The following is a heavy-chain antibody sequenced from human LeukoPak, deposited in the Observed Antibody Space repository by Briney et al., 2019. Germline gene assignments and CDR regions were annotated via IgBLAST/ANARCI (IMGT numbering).Heavy chain of an antibody. J-gene: IGHJ6*04. CDR1: GYTLTELS. Sequence: ASVKVSCKVSGYTLTELSMHWVRQAPGKGLEWMGGFDPEDGETIYAQKFQGRVTMTEDTSTDTAYMELSSLRSEDTAVYYCATQAGRYCSGGSCSKQNYYYYYGMDVWGKGTTVTVSS. CDR2: FDPEDGET. V-gene: IGHV1-24*01. D-gene: IGHD2-15*01. CDR3: ATQAGRYCSGGSCSKQNYYYYYGMDV.